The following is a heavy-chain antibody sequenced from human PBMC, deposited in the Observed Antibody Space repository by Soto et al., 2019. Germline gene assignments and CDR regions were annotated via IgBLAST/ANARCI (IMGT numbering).Heavy chain of an antibody. CDR2: ISYDGSNK. CDR3: ARDAPTYYYDSSGYLNWFDR. D-gene: IGHD3-22*01. CDR1: GFTFSSYA. J-gene: IGHJ5*02. Sequence: GGSLRLSCAASGFTFSSYAMHWVRQAPGKGLEWVAVISYDGSNKYYADSVKGRFTISRDNSKNTLYLQMNSPRAEDTAVYYCARDAPTYYYDSSGYLNWFDRWGQGALVTV. V-gene: IGHV3-30-3*01.